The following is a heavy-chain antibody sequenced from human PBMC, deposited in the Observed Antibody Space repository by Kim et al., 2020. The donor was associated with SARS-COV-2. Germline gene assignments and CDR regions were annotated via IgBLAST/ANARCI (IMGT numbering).Heavy chain of an antibody. D-gene: IGHD6-13*01. V-gene: IGHV3-49*04. CDR2: IRSKAYGGTT. J-gene: IGHJ5*02. CDR1: GFTFGDYA. CDR3: TRVTCSSSCRHWFDP. Sequence: GGSLRLSCTASGFTFGDYAMSWVRQAPGKGLEWVGFIRSKAYGGTTEYAASVKGRFTISRDDSKSIAYLQMNSLKTEDTAVYYCTRVTCSSSCRHWFDPWGQGTLVTVSS.